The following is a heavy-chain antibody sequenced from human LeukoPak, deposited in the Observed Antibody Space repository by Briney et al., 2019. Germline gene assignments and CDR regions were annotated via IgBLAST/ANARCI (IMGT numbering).Heavy chain of an antibody. V-gene: IGHV3-48*02. CDR1: GFTFSSYS. D-gene: IGHD2-2*02. J-gene: IGHJ5*02. CDR2: ISSSSSTI. Sequence: GGSLRLSCAASGFTFSSYSMNWVRQAPGKGLEWVSYISSSSSTIYYADSVKGRFTISRDNAKNSLYLQMNSLRDEDTAVYYCARGGYCSSTSCYMRYWFDPWGQGTLVTVSS. CDR3: ARGGYCSSTSCYMRYWFDP.